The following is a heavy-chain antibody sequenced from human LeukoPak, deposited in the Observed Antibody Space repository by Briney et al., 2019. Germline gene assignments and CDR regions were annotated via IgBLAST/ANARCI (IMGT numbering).Heavy chain of an antibody. CDR1: GYTFSYRY. J-gene: IGHJ1*01. Sequence: SVKVSCKASGYTFSYRYLHWVRQAPGQTLDWMGWITSFNGNTKYAQKFHDRVTITRDTSMSTAYMELSGLKSEDTAMYYCAVGSDVGSYLAFQYWGQGTLVTVSS. D-gene: IGHD1-26*01. V-gene: IGHV1-45*02. CDR2: ITSFNGNT. CDR3: AVGSDVGSYLAFQY.